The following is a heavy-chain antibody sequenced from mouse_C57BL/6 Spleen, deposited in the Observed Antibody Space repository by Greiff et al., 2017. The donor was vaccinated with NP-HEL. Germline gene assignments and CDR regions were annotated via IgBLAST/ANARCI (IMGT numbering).Heavy chain of an antibody. CDR2: IDPSDSYT. D-gene: IGHD1-1*01. V-gene: IGHV1-59*01. CDR1: GYTFTSYW. Sequence: QVQLQQPGAELVRPGTSVKLSCKASGYTFTSYWMHWVKQRPGQGLVWIGVIDPSDSYTTYNQKFKGKATLTVDTSSSTAYMQLSSLTSEVSAVYYGVNVGEEGSSPWGQGTTLTVSS. J-gene: IGHJ2*01. CDR3: VNVGEEGSSP.